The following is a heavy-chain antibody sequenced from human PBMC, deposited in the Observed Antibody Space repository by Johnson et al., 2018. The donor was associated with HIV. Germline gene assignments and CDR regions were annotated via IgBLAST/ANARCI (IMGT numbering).Heavy chain of an antibody. CDR1: GFTFSSYA. CDR3: ARVSLYGSGRLDI. CDR2: ISSNGGST. D-gene: IGHD3-10*01. V-gene: IGHV3-64*01. J-gene: IGHJ3*02. Sequence: EVQLVESGGGLVQPGGSLRLSCAASGFTFSSYAMHWVRQAPGKGLEYVSAISSNGGSTYYANSVKGRFTISRDNSKNTLYLQMGSLRAEDMAVYYCARVSLYGSGRLDIWGQGTMVTVSS.